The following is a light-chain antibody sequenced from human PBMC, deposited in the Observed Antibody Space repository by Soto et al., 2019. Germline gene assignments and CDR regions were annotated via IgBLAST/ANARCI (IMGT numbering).Light chain of an antibody. V-gene: IGKV3D-20*01. CDR2: DAS. CDR1: QSVSSSY. J-gene: IGKJ1*01. Sequence: GKAAARSSRASQSVSSSYLAWYQQKPGLAPRLLTYDASSRATGIPDRFSGSGSGTDFTLTISRREPEDFAVYDCQGYGSSPWTYGQGTKVEIK. CDR3: QGYGSSPWT.